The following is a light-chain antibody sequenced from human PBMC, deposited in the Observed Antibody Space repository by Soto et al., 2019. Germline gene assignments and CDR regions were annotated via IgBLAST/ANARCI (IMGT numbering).Light chain of an antibody. J-gene: IGKJ3*01. CDR2: AAS. CDR3: QQRYRTPFT. V-gene: IGKV1-39*01. CDR1: QSISSY. Sequence: DIQMTQSPSSLSASVGDRVTITCRASQSISSYLNWYQQKPGKAPKLLIYAASSLQSGGPSRFSGSGSGTDCTLTISRLQPEEFATYYGQQRYRTPFTFGPGTKVDIK.